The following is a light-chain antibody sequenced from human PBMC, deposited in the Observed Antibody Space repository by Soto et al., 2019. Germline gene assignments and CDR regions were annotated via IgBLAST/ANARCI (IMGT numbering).Light chain of an antibody. Sequence: VLTQPPSASGSPGQSVTISCTGTSSDVGNYKYVSWYQQHPGKAPKLMIYEVNKRPSGVPDRFSGSKSGNTASLTVSGLQSDDEAEYYCGSYAGTSYVFGTGTKVTVL. J-gene: IGLJ1*01. CDR3: GSYAGTSYV. CDR1: SSDVGNYKY. V-gene: IGLV2-8*01. CDR2: EVN.